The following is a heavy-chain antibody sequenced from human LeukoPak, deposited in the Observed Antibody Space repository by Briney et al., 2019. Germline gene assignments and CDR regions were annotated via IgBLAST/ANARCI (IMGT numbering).Heavy chain of an antibody. CDR3: ARDDGDGYNSY. D-gene: IGHD5-24*01. V-gene: IGHV3-21*01. CDR1: GFTFSHYS. J-gene: IGHJ4*02. Sequence: GGSLRLSCAASGFTFSHYSMNWVRQAPGKGLEWVPSISSSSSYIYYADSVKGRFTISRDNAKNSLYLQMNSLRAEDTAVYYCARDDGDGYNSYWGQGTLVTVSS. CDR2: ISSSSSYI.